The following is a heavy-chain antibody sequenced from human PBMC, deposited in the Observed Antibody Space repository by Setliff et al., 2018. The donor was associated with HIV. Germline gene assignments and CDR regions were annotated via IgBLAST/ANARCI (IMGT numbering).Heavy chain of an antibody. J-gene: IGHJ4*02. CDR2: ISGSSSTI. CDR1: GFTFSTYS. Sequence: PGGSLRLSCAASGFTFSTYSMNWVRQAPGKGLEWVSYISGSSSTIYYADSVKGRFTISRDNAKNSLYLQMNSLRAEDTAVYYCASARLPTGGTSTSLDYWGQGALVTVSS. V-gene: IGHV3-48*01. CDR3: ASARLPTGGTSTSLDY. D-gene: IGHD1-1*01.